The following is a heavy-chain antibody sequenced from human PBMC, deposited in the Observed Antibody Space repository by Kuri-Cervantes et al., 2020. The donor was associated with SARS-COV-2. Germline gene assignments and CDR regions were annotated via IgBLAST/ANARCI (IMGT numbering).Heavy chain of an antibody. CDR2: INPNSGGT. J-gene: IGHJ3*02. CDR1: AYTFTGYY. V-gene: IGHV1-2*02. Sequence: ASVKVSCKASAYTFTGYYMHWVRQAPGQGLEWMGWINPNSGGTNYAQKFQGRVTMTRDTSTSTVYMELSSLRSEDTAVYYCARDGGDAFDIWGQGTMVTVSS. D-gene: IGHD3-16*01. CDR3: ARDGGDAFDI.